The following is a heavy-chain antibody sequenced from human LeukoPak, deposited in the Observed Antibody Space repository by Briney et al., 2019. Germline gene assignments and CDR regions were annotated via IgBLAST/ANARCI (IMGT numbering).Heavy chain of an antibody. J-gene: IGHJ4*02. CDR3: AKDRSSSFDY. V-gene: IGHV3-30*18. CDR1: GFSFSSYG. Sequence: GGSLRLSCAASGFSFSSYGMHWVRQAPGKGLEWVAVISYDGSNKYYADSVKGRFTISRDNSKNTLYLQMNSLRAEDTAVYYCAKDRSSSFDYWGQGTLVTVSS. CDR2: ISYDGSNK. D-gene: IGHD6-6*01.